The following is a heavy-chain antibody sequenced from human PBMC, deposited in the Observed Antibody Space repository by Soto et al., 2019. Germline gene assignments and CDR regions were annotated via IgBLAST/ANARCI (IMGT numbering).Heavy chain of an antibody. V-gene: IGHV3-15*01. CDR3: TTDERSRYFYGSGAYHNGMDV. CDR1: GVTFTNAW. Sequence: PAGSLGPSCAASGVTFTNAWMSWVRRDQGKGLERVGRIKSKTDGGTTDYIAPVQGRFIISRDDSQNMLYLQMNSLKTEDTALYYCTTDERSRYFYGSGAYHNGMDVWGQGTTVTVSS. CDR2: IKSKTDGGTT. J-gene: IGHJ6*02. D-gene: IGHD3-10*01.